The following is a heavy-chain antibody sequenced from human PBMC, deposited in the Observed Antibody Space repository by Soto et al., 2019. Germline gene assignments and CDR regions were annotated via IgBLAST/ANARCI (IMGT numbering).Heavy chain of an antibody. CDR3: ARCLVGDIVPPLGMDV. D-gene: IGHD2-8*01. V-gene: IGHV1-69*13. CDR2: IIPIFGTA. CDR1: GGTFSSYA. J-gene: IGHJ6*02. Sequence: GASVKVSCKASGGTFSSYAISWVRQAPGQGLEWMGGIIPIFGTANYAQKFQGRVTITADESTSTAYMELSSLRSEDTAVYYCARCLVGDIVPPLGMDVWGQGTTVTVSS.